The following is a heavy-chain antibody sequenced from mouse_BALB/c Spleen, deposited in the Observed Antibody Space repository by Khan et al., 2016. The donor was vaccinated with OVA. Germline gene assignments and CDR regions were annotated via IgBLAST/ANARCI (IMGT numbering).Heavy chain of an antibody. CDR1: GYTFTDYW. Sequence: QVQLQQPGAELVMPGASVKMSCKASGYTFTDYWIHWVNPRPGQGLEWIGAIDTSDSYTSSTQKFKGKATLTVDESSSTAYMQLSSQTSEDSAVYYCALKYPFAYWGQGTLVTVSA. CDR2: IDTSDSYT. CDR3: ALKYPFAY. V-gene: IGHV1-69*01. J-gene: IGHJ3*01.